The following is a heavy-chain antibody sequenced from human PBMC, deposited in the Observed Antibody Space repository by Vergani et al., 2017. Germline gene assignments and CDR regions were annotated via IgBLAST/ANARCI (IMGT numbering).Heavy chain of an antibody. Sequence: EVQLVQSGAEVKKPGESLKISCKGSGYSFTSYWIGWVRQMPGKGLEWMGIIYPGDSDTRYSPSFQGLGTISAGKSISTAYLQWSSLKAADTAVYYCARHVDIVGATGYFDYWGQGTLVTVSS. J-gene: IGHJ4*02. D-gene: IGHD1-26*01. CDR3: ARHVDIVGATGYFDY. CDR2: IYPGDSDT. CDR1: GYSFTSYW. V-gene: IGHV5-51*01.